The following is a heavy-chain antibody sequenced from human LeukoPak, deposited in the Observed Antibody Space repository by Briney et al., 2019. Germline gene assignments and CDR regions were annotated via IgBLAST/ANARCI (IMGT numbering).Heavy chain of an antibody. J-gene: IGHJ6*04. V-gene: IGHV4-34*01. Sequence: SETLSLTCAVYGGSFSGYYWSWIRQPPGKGLEWIGEINHSGSTNYNPSLKSRVTISVDTSKNQFSLKLSSVTAADTAVYYCARGRPYCSSTSCYRNCYYYGMDVWGKGTTVTVSS. CDR1: GGSFSGYY. CDR2: INHSGST. CDR3: ARGRPYCSSTSCYRNCYYYGMDV. D-gene: IGHD2-2*02.